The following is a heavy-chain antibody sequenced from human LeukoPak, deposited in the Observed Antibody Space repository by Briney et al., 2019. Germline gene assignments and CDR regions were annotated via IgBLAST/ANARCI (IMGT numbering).Heavy chain of an antibody. J-gene: IGHJ4*02. CDR1: GFTFSSYW. CDR3: VRGYSGYAY. Sequence: GGSLRLSCAASGFTFSSYWMNWVRQAPGKGLEWEANIKQDGSEKYYVDSVKGRFTISRDNAKNSLYLQMNSLRAEDTAVYYCVRGYSGYAYWGQGTLVTVSS. V-gene: IGHV3-7*03. CDR2: IKQDGSEK. D-gene: IGHD5-12*01.